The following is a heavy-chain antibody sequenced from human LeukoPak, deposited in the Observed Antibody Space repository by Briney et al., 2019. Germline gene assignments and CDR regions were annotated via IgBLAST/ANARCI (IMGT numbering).Heavy chain of an antibody. CDR3: ARDRDGSYFRYFDY. Sequence: ASVKVSCKASGYTFTGYYMHWVRQAPGQGLEWMGWINPNSGGTDYAQKFRGRVTMTRDTSISTAYMELSRLRSDDTAVYYCARDRDGSYFRYFDYWGQGTLVTVSS. CDR2: INPNSGGT. V-gene: IGHV1-2*02. D-gene: IGHD1-26*01. J-gene: IGHJ4*02. CDR1: GYTFTGYY.